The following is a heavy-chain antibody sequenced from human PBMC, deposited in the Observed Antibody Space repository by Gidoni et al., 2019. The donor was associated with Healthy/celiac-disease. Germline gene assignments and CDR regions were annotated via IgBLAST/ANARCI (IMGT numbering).Heavy chain of an antibody. J-gene: IGHJ5*02. Sequence: QVQLQQWGAGLLKPSETLSLTCAVYGGSFSGYYWSWIRQPPGKGLAWIGEINHSGSTNYNPSLKSRVTISVDTSKNQFSLKLSSVTAADTAVYYCARGTRITIFGVVISRGIWFDPWGQGTLVTVSS. CDR2: INHSGST. D-gene: IGHD3-3*01. CDR1: GGSFSGYY. V-gene: IGHV4-34*01. CDR3: ARGTRITIFGVVISRGIWFDP.